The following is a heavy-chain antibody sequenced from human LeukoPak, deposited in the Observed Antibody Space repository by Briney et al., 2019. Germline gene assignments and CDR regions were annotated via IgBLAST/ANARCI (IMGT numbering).Heavy chain of an antibody. Sequence: GGSLRLSCAASGFTFSSYEMNWVRQAPGKGLEWVSYISSSGSTIYYADSVKGRFTISRDNAKNSLYLQMNSLRAEDTAVYYCASASTEYSYGEIDYWGQGTLVTVSS. D-gene: IGHD5-18*01. CDR1: GFTFSSYE. V-gene: IGHV3-48*03. CDR3: ASASTEYSYGEIDY. CDR2: ISSSGSTI. J-gene: IGHJ4*02.